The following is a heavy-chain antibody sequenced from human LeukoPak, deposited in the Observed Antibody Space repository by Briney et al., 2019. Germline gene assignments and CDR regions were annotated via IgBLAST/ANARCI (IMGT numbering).Heavy chain of an antibody. CDR2: MNPNSGNT. V-gene: IGHV1-8*01. CDR3: ARAIVSSSGPNY. Sequence: ASVKVSCKASGYTFTSYDINWVRQATGQGLEWMGWMNPNSGNTGYAQKFQGRVTMTRNTSISTAYMELSSLRSEDTAVYYCARAIVSSSGPNYWGQGTLVTVSS. J-gene: IGHJ4*02. CDR1: GYTFTSYD. D-gene: IGHD6-19*01.